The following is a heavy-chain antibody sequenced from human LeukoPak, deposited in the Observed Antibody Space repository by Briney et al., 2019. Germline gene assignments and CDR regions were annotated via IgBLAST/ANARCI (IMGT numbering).Heavy chain of an antibody. J-gene: IGHJ4*02. D-gene: IGHD5-18*01. V-gene: IGHV3-23*01. Sequence: SGGSLRLSCAASGFTFSSYAMTWVRQAPGKGLEWVSGISGSGGSTYYADSVKGRSTISRDNSKNTLYLQMNSLRAEDTALYYCAKGGGYSYGKYFDYWGQGTLVTVSS. CDR2: ISGSGGST. CDR3: AKGGGYSYGKYFDY. CDR1: GFTFSSYA.